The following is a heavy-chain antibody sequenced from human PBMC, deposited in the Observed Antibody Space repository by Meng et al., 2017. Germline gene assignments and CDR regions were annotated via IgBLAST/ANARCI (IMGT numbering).Heavy chain of an antibody. CDR1: GFTFSSYW. Sequence: GQLVESGRGLVQPGGSLRLSCAASGFTFSSYWMHWVRQAPGKGLECVSRIKSDGSNTNYAESVKGRFTISRDNAQNTLYLQMNSLRAEDTAVYYCGRASWGGVDQWGQGTLVTVSS. J-gene: IGHJ5*02. D-gene: IGHD3-10*01. CDR2: IKSDGSNT. V-gene: IGHV3-74*01. CDR3: GRASWGGVDQ.